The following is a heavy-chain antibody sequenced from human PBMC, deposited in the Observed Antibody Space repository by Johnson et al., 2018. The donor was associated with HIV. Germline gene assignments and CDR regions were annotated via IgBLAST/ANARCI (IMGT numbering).Heavy chain of an antibody. CDR1: RLTFDDYA. J-gene: IGHJ3*02. CDR3: ARSTWEEPHSFDM. D-gene: IGHD1-1*01. V-gene: IGHV3-20*04. CDR2: INCNGSNT. Sequence: LQLVESGGGVPRPGGSLRLSCAASRLTFDDYAMNWVRQAPGKGLVCVSGINCNGSNTGYGHSVKGRFTVSRDNSKNSLYLQINSLRAEDTAVYYCARSTWEEPHSFDMWGQGTMVTVSS.